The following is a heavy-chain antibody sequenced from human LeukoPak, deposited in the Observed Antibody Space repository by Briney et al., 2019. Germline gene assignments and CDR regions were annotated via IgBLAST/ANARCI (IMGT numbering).Heavy chain of an antibody. J-gene: IGHJ3*02. CDR1: GYTFTSYG. V-gene: IGHV1-3*01. CDR3: ARDPNYQAFDT. D-gene: IGHD5-24*01. Sequence: ASVKVSCKASGYTFTSYGISWVRQAPGQGLEWMGWINAGNGNTKYSQKFQGRVTITRDTSASTAYMELSSLRSEDTAVYYCARDPNYQAFDTWGQGTMVTVSS. CDR2: INAGNGNT.